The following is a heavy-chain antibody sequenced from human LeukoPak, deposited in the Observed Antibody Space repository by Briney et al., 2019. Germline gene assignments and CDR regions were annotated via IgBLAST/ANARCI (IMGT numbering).Heavy chain of an antibody. CDR2: ISYDGSNK. V-gene: IGHV3-30*04. CDR3: AKDISYGSGSPRPHFDY. CDR1: GFTFSSYA. J-gene: IGHJ4*02. Sequence: GGSLRLSCAASGFTFSSYAMHWVRQAPGKGLEWVAVISYDGSNKYYADSVKGRFTISRDNSKNSLYLQMNSLRAEDTALYYCAKDISYGSGSPRPHFDYWGQGTLVTVSS. D-gene: IGHD3-10*01.